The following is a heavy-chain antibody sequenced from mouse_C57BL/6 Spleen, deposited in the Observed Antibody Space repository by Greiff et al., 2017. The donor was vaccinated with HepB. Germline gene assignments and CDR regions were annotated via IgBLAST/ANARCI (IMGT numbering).Heavy chain of an antibody. D-gene: IGHD2-4*01. CDR3: ARPIYYDYSWFAY. CDR1: GYTFTDHT. V-gene: IGHV1-78*01. CDR2: IYPRDGST. Sequence: VPLQQSDAELVKPGASVKISCKVSGYTFTDHTIHWMKQRPDQGLEWIGYIYPRDGSTKYNETFKGKATLTADKSSSTAYMQLNSLTSEDSAVYFCARPIYYDYSWFAYWGQGTLVTVSA. J-gene: IGHJ3*01.